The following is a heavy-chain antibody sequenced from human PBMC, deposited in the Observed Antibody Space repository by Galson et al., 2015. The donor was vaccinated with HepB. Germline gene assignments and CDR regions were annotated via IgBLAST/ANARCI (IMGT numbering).Heavy chain of an antibody. V-gene: IGHV3-23*01. J-gene: IGHJ6*03. CDR3: ARDGRHYAYDYWV. CDR1: GFIFKSYA. CDR2: ISCGGGHT. D-gene: IGHD3-16*01. Sequence: SLRLSCAASGFIFKSYAMNWVRQPPGKGLEWVAFISCGGGHTFYSDSVRGRFTISRDNSRNTLFLQMNSLRVDDAAGYYCARDGRHYAYDYWVWGTGATV.